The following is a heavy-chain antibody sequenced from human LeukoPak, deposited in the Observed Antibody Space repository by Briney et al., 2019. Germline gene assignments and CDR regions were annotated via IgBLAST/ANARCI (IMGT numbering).Heavy chain of an antibody. CDR2: IYYSGST. CDR1: GHSLSSIY. J-gene: IGHJ5*02. CDR3: ARENSVYGSGSSNH. D-gene: IGHD3-10*01. V-gene: IGHV4-59*01. Sequence: SETLSLTLALCGHSLSSIYWVWVRQPPGKGLEWIGYIYYSGSTNYNPSLKSRVTISVDTSKNQFSLKLRSVNAADPGMYYCARENSVYGSGSSNHWGRETLVTVSS.